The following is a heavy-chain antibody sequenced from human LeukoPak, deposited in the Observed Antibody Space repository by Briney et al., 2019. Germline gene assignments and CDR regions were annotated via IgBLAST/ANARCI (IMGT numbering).Heavy chain of an antibody. V-gene: IGHV3-23*01. CDR1: GFTFDSYA. CDR3: ARERWQVWSQFDY. Sequence: GGSLRLSCVASGFTFDSYAMSWVRQAPGKGPEWVSVISYNGGRILYADSVKGRFTISRDNSKNTLYLQMNSLRAEDTAIYYCARERWQVWSQFDYWGQGTLVTVSS. J-gene: IGHJ4*02. CDR2: ISYNGGRI. D-gene: IGHD3-10*01.